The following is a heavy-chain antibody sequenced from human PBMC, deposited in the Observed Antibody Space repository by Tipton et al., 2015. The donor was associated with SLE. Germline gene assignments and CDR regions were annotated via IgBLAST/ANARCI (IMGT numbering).Heavy chain of an antibody. D-gene: IGHD3-10*01. Sequence: TLSLTCTVSGDSISSSSYYWGWIRQPPGKGLEWIGSIYYSGSTNYNPSLKSRVTISVDTSKNQFSLKLNSVTAADTAVYYCARDRKLWFGEGFDPWGQGTLVTVSS. CDR2: IYYSGST. CDR3: ARDRKLWFGEGFDP. CDR1: GDSISSSSYY. J-gene: IGHJ5*02. V-gene: IGHV4-39*07.